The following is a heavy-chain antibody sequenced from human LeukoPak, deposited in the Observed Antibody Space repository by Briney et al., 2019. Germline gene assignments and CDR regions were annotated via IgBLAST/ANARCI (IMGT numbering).Heavy chain of an antibody. CDR2: IYTSGSA. J-gene: IGHJ4*02. V-gene: IGHV4-4*07. Sequence: SETLSLTCTVSGGSISSYYWSWIRQPAGKGLEWIGRIYTSGSANYNPSLKSRITMSVGTSKNQFSLKLSSVTAADTAVYYCARDYGDYVFDYWGQGTLVTVSS. CDR1: GGSISSYY. D-gene: IGHD4-17*01. CDR3: ARDYGDYVFDY.